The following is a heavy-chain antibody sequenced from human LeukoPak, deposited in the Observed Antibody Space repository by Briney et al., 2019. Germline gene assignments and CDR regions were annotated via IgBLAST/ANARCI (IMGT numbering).Heavy chain of an antibody. CDR3: ARVGRYFDWSMGIYYFYMDV. Sequence: KPSETLSLTCTVSGGSISSYYWSWIRQPAGKGLEWIGRSYTSGSTNYNPSLKSRVTMSVDTSKNQFSLKLSSVTAADTAVYYCARVGRYFDWSMGIYYFYMDVWGKGTTVTISS. D-gene: IGHD3-9*01. V-gene: IGHV4-4*07. CDR2: SYTSGST. CDR1: GGSISSYY. J-gene: IGHJ6*03.